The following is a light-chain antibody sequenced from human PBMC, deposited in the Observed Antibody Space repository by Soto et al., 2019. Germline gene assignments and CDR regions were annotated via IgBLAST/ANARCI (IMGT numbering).Light chain of an antibody. J-gene: IGKJ2*01. V-gene: IGKV1-39*01. Sequence: DIQMTQSPSSLSASVGDRVTITCRASQSINRSLNWYQQKPGKAPKLLIYAASTLQGGVPSRFSGSGSGTDFTLTISTLQPEDFATYYCQQSFSTPRTFGQGTNLEIK. CDR1: QSINRS. CDR2: AAS. CDR3: QQSFSTPRT.